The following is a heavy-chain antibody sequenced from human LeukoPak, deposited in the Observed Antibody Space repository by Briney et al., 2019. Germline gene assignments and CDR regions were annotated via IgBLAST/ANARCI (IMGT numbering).Heavy chain of an antibody. CDR2: ISGSSTYI. CDR3: ASYDWLDP. CDR1: GFTFSSYN. V-gene: IGHV3-21*01. Sequence: GGSLRLSCAASGFTFSSYNMNWVRQVPGKGLEWVSSISGSSTYIYYADSVKGRFTISRDNAKNSLYLQMNSLRAEDTAVYYCASYDWLDPWGQGTLVTVSS. J-gene: IGHJ5*02. D-gene: IGHD4-17*01.